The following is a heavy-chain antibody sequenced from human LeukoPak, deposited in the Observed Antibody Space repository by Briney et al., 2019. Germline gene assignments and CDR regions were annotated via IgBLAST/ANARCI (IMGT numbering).Heavy chain of an antibody. J-gene: IGHJ6*03. V-gene: IGHV3-74*01. CDR2: VNGDGSTT. Sequence: GGSLRLSCAASGFSFSRYWMHWVRQAPGKGLVWVSRVNGDGSTTTYADSVKGRFTISRDNAKNTLYLQMNSLKTEDTAVYYCTTEVVVITNDGYYYYMDVWGKGTTVTVSS. CDR3: TTEVVVITNDGYYYYMDV. CDR1: GFSFSRYW. D-gene: IGHD3-22*01.